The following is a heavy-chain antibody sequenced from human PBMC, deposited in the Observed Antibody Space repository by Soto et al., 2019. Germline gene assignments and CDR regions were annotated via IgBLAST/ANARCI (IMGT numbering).Heavy chain of an antibody. CDR1: GGIFTNTA. CDR2: VIPLFDTA. D-gene: IGHD5-18*01. V-gene: IGHV1-69*01. Sequence: QVQVVQAGAEVKKPGSSVTVSCKVSGGIFTNTAISWVRQATGQGLEWLGGVIPLFDTAYYAQIFRGRLRISADGATTTAYMELSGQTAADTDVDFCAPGGHNDGYNCYHGMDVWGQGTTVTVSS. J-gene: IGHJ6*02. CDR3: APGGHNDGYNCYHGMDV.